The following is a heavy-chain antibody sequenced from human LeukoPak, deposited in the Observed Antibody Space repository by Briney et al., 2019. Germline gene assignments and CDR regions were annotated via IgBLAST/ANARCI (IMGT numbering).Heavy chain of an antibody. V-gene: IGHV4-61*02. CDR2: IYTSGST. CDR1: GGSISSGSYY. CDR3: AREEDYDSFP. J-gene: IGHJ5*02. Sequence: KPSETLSLTCTVSGGSISSGSYYWSCIRQPAGKGLEWIGRIYTSGSTNYNPSLKSRVTISVDTSKNQFSLKLSSVTAADTAVYYCAREEDYDSFPWGQGTLVTVSS. D-gene: IGHD3-3*01.